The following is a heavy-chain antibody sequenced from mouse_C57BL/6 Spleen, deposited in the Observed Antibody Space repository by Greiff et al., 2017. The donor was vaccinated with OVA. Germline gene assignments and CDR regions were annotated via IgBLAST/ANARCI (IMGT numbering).Heavy chain of an antibody. CDR3: ARDPYYYGSTYYAMDY. V-gene: IGHV1-26*01. CDR1: GYTFTDYY. D-gene: IGHD1-1*01. CDR2: INPNNGGT. Sequence: EVQLQQSGPELVKPGASVKISCKASGYTFTDYYMNWVKQSHGKSLEWIGDINPNNGGTSYNQKFKSKATLTVDKSSSTAYMQLSSLTSEDSAVYYCARDPYYYGSTYYAMDYWGQGTSVTVSS. J-gene: IGHJ4*01.